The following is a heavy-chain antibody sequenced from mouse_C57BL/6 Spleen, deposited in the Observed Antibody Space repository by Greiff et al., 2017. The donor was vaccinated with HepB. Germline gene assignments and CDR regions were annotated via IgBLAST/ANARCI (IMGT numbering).Heavy chain of an antibody. CDR2: IDPSDSYT. J-gene: IGHJ3*01. Sequence: QVQLQQPGAELVMPGASVKLSCKASGYTFTSYWMHWVKQRPGQGLEWIGEIDPSDSYTNYNQKFKGKSTLTVDKSSSTAYMQLSSLTSEDSAVYYCAGGRSAWFAYWGQGTLVTVSA. V-gene: IGHV1-69*01. CDR3: AGGRSAWFAY. D-gene: IGHD1-1*01. CDR1: GYTFTSYW.